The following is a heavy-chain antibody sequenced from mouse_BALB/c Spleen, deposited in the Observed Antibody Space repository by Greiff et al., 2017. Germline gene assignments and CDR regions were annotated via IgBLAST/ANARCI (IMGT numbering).Heavy chain of an antibody. J-gene: IGHJ4*01. CDR1: GFTFSSYA. CDR2: ISSGGST. V-gene: IGHV5-6-5*01. Sequence: EVHLVESGGGLVKPGGSLKLSCAASGFTFSSYAMSWVRQTPEKRLEWVASISSGGSTYYPDSVKGRFTISRDNARNILYLQMSSLRSEDTAMYYCARGGDYDPYYYAMDYWGQGTSVTVSS. CDR3: ARGGDYDPYYYAMDY. D-gene: IGHD2-4*01.